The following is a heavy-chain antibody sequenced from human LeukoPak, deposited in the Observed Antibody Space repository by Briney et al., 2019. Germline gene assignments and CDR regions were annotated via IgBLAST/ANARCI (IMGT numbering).Heavy chain of an antibody. D-gene: IGHD3-3*01. CDR2: IKLDGSEK. J-gene: IGHJ4*02. Sequence: GGSLRLSCVASGFTFRKYWMSWVRQAPGKGLEWVANIKLDGSEKNYVDSVKGRFTISRDNTKNSLYLQMNSLRAEDTAVFYCARDQYDTWSRRGNFDSWGQGTLVIVSS. CDR1: GFTFRKYW. CDR3: ARDQYDTWSRRGNFDS. V-gene: IGHV3-7*03.